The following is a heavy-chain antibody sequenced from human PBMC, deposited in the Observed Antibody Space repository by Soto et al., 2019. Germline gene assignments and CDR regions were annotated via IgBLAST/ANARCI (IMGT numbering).Heavy chain of an antibody. CDR3: ARHYGYYSYYMDV. J-gene: IGHJ6*03. V-gene: IGHV4-39*01. CDR2: IYYSGST. Sequence: SETLSLTCTVSGDSSINNNFYWGWIRKPPGKGLEWIGTIYYSGSTYYNPSLKSRVTISVDTSNNQLSLKLSSVTAADTAVYYCARHYGYYSYYMDVWTKGTTVTVSS. D-gene: IGHD3-10*01. CDR1: GDSSINNNFY.